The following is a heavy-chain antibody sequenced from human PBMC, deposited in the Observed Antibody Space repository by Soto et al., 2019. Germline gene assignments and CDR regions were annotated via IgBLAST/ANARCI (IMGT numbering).Heavy chain of an antibody. CDR3: AKGNSGRYYYGMDV. D-gene: IGHD1-1*01. Sequence: GGSLRLSCAAFGFTFSSYAMSWVRQAPGKGLEWVPAISDSGGGTYYADSVKGRFTISRDNSKNTLYLQMNSLRAEDTAVYYCAKGNSGRYYYGMDVWGQGTTVTVSS. V-gene: IGHV3-23*01. J-gene: IGHJ6*02. CDR2: ISDSGGGT. CDR1: GFTFSSYA.